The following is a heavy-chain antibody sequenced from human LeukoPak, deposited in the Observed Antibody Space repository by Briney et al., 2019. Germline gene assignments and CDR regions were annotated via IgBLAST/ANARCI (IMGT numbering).Heavy chain of an antibody. CDR1: GYTFTGYY. Sequence: GASVKVSCKASGYTFTGYYMHWVRQAPGQGLEWMGWINPNSGGTNYAQKFQGRVTTTRDTSISTAYMELSRLRSDDTAVYYCARGGYSYGYRNYYYMDVWGKGTTVTISS. V-gene: IGHV1-2*02. CDR3: ARGGYSYGYRNYYYMDV. D-gene: IGHD5-18*01. J-gene: IGHJ6*03. CDR2: INPNSGGT.